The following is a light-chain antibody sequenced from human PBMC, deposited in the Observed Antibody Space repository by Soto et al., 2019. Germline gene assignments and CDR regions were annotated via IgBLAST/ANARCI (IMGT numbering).Light chain of an antibody. CDR1: NIGSKN. CDR2: DDS. V-gene: IGLV3-21*02. J-gene: IGLJ3*02. CDR3: QVWDSSSDHRV. Sequence: SYELTQPLSVSVALGQTARIACGGNNIGSKNVHWYQQKPGQAPVLVVHDDSDRPSGIPERLSGSNSGNTATLSISRVEAGDEADYYCQVWDSSSDHRVFGGGTKVTVL.